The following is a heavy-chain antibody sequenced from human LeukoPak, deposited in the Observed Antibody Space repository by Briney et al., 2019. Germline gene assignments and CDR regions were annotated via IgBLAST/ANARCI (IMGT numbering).Heavy chain of an antibody. J-gene: IGHJ5*02. CDR2: IHPSTGNP. CDR1: GYTFTNYA. Sequence: ASVKVSCKASGYTFTNYAMNWVRQAPGQGLEWMGWIHPSTGNPTYAQGFTGRFVFSLDTSVSTTYLQISSLKAEDTAVYYCARESSDNGVNWFDPWGQGTLVTVSS. D-gene: IGHD6-25*01. V-gene: IGHV7-4-1*02. CDR3: ARESSDNGVNWFDP.